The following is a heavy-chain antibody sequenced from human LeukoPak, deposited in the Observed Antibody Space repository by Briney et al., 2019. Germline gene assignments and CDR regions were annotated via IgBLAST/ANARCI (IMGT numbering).Heavy chain of an antibody. D-gene: IGHD5-24*01. CDR3: ARGDGNWFDP. J-gene: IGHJ5*02. CDR1: GGSINSHY. V-gene: IGHV4-59*11. CDR2: IQNIGTT. Sequence: SETLSLTCTVSGGSINSHYWSWLRQPPGKGLEWIGYIQNIGTTSYNPSLKSRVTISIDTSRTHFSLKLTSVTAADTAIYYCARGDGNWFDPWGQGTLVTVS.